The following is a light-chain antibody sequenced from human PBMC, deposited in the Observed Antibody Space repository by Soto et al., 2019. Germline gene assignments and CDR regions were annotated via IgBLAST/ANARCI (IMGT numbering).Light chain of an antibody. CDR3: NSYTIASTWV. V-gene: IGLV2-14*01. CDR2: EVS. J-gene: IGLJ3*02. CDR1: SYDVGAYNY. Sequence: QSALTQPASVSGSPGQSITISCTGTSYDVGAYNYVSWYQQHPGKAPKLMISEVSNRPSGISNRFSGSKSGNTASLTISGLQAEEEADYYCNSYTIASTWVFGGGTKVTVL.